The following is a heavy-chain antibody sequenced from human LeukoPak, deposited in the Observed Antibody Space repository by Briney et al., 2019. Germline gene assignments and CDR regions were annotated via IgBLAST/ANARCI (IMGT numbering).Heavy chain of an antibody. CDR3: AKSRVPASLDQVYI. J-gene: IGHJ3*02. D-gene: IGHD2-2*01. CDR1: EFTFSSYA. CDR2: ITNSGGGT. Sequence: PGGSLRLSCAASEFTFSSYAISWVRQAPGKGLEWVSTITNSGGGTYYVDSVKGRFTISRDNSKNTLYLQMNSLRAEDTAVYYYAKSRVPASLDQVYIWGQGTMVTVSS. V-gene: IGHV3-23*01.